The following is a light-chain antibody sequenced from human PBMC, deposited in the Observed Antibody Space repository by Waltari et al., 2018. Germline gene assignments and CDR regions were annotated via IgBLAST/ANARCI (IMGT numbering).Light chain of an antibody. J-gene: IGKJ3*01. CDR3: QQYGSTPLFT. CDR2: NAS. CDR1: QTASSSY. Sequence: EIVFTQSPGTLSLSPGERATLSCRASQTASSSYLAWYQQKPGQAPRLLIYNASNRTTGIPDRFIGSGSGTDFTLTISRLEPEDSAVYYCQQYGSTPLFTFGPGTKVDIK. V-gene: IGKV3-20*01.